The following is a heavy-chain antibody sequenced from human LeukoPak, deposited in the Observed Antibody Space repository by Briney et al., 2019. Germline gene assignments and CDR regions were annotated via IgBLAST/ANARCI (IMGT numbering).Heavy chain of an antibody. V-gene: IGHV3-23*01. Sequence: GGSLRLSCAASGFTFSSYGMSWVRQAPGKGLEWVSAISGSGASTYYADSVKGRFTISRDNSKNTLYLQMNSLRAEDTAVYYCAFQYGDYSRGFDYWGQGTLVTVSS. CDR1: GFTFSSYG. CDR2: ISGSGAST. CDR3: AFQYGDYSRGFDY. D-gene: IGHD4-17*01. J-gene: IGHJ4*02.